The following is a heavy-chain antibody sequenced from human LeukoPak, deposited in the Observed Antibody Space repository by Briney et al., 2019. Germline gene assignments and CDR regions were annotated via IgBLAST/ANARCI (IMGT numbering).Heavy chain of an antibody. V-gene: IGHV3-23*01. Sequence: GGSLRLSCGASGFTFSSYAMSWVRQAPGKGLEWVSAISGSGGSTYYADSVKGRFTISRDNSKNTLYLQMNSLRAEDTAVYYCAKDVITFGGSMYYFDYWGQGTLVTVSS. J-gene: IGHJ4*02. D-gene: IGHD3-16*01. CDR2: ISGSGGST. CDR3: AKDVITFGGSMYYFDY. CDR1: GFTFSSYA.